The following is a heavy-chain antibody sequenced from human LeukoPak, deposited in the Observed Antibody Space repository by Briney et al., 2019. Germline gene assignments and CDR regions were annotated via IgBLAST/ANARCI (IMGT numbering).Heavy chain of an antibody. D-gene: IGHD3-10*01. CDR1: GFSLNTYA. CDR2: IWHDGSHK. V-gene: IGHV3-33*01. CDR3: ARESFGSGSYPDF. J-gene: IGHJ4*02. Sequence: GGALRVSCAASGFSLNTYAMHSGRHAPGRGREWVAHIWHDGSHKFYSNPVRGEFTISRDNSNTTVSLQKNNLRHEDTAVYYCARESFGSGSYPDFWGQGTLATVSS.